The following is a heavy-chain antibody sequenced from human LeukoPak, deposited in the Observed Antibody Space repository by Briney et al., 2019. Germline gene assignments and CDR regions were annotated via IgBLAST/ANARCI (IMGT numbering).Heavy chain of an antibody. J-gene: IGHJ6*03. CDR3: ARLPYCSGGSCYFRAYYYYMDV. D-gene: IGHD2-15*01. V-gene: IGHV5-51*01. Sequence: GESLKISCKGSGYSFTSHWIGWVRQMPGKGLEWMGIIYPGDSDTRYSPSFQGQVTISADKSISTAYLQWSSLKASDTAMYYCARLPYCSGGSCYFRAYYYYMDVWGKGTTVTVSS. CDR2: IYPGDSDT. CDR1: GYSFTSHW.